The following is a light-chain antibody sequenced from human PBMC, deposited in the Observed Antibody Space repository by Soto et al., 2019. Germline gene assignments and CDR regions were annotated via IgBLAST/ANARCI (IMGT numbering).Light chain of an antibody. Sequence: DIVMTQSPLSLPVTPGEPASISCRSSQSLLHSNGYNYLDWYLQKPGQSPQLLIYLGSNRASGVPDRFSGSVSGTDFTLKISRVEAEDVGVYYCMQALQAAVTFVHGTKVDIK. CDR2: LGS. CDR1: QSLLHSNGYNY. V-gene: IGKV2-28*01. J-gene: IGKJ3*01. CDR3: MQALQAAVT.